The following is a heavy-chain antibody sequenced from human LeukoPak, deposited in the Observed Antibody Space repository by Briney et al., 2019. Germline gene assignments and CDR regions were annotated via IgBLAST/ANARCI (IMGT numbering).Heavy chain of an antibody. Sequence: SETLSLTYDVSGVSINTCCYYWTWIRQPPGKGLEWIGYKYYSGSTRYNSSLRSRLTISLDTSKNQFPLRLTSVTAADTAVYYCARGRSYGFDFDSWGPGTLVIVSS. CDR1: GVSINTCCYY. CDR3: ARGRSYGFDFDS. D-gene: IGHD5-18*01. J-gene: IGHJ4*02. CDR2: KYYSGST. V-gene: IGHV4-61*01.